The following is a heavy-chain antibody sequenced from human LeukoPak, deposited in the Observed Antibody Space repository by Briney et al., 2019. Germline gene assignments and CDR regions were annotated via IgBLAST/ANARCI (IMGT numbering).Heavy chain of an antibody. J-gene: IGHJ3*02. Sequence: PSETLSLTCTVSGGSISSYYWTWIRQPAGKGLEWIGRIYTSGSTNYNPSLKSRVTMSVDMSKNQFSLKLSSVTAADTAVYYCARWFGELLHDAFDIWGQGTMVTVSS. CDR1: GGSISSYY. V-gene: IGHV4-4*07. CDR2: IYTSGST. D-gene: IGHD3-10*01. CDR3: ARWFGELLHDAFDI.